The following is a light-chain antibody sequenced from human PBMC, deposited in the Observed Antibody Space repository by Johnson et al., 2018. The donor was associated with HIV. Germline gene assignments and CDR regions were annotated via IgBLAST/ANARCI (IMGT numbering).Light chain of an antibody. Sequence: QSVLTQPPSVSAAPGQKVTIPCSGSSSNIGNNYASWYQQVPGTAPKLLIYDNHKRPSGIPDRFSGSKSGTSATLGITGLQTGDEADDYCGTWDNSRSAGVFGTGTKVTVL. J-gene: IGLJ1*01. V-gene: IGLV1-51*01. CDR3: GTWDNSRSAGV. CDR2: DNH. CDR1: SSNIGNNY.